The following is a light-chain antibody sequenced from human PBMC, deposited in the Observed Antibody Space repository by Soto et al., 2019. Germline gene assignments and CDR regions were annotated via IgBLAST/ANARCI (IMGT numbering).Light chain of an antibody. J-gene: IGKJ4*01. CDR3: QQRSNWPQT. Sequence: EIVLTQSPATLSLSPGERATLSCRASQSVSSYLSWYHQKPGQAPTLLIYDASNRATGLPARFSGSGSGTYFTLTISSLEPEDFAVYYWQQRSNWPQTFGGGTKVEIK. CDR2: DAS. CDR1: QSVSSY. V-gene: IGKV3-11*01.